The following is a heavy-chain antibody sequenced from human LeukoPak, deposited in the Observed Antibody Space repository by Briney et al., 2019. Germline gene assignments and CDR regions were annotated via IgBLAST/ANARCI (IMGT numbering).Heavy chain of an antibody. D-gene: IGHD3-10*02. J-gene: IGHJ4*02. Sequence: ASVKVSCKASGYIFTSYDINWVRQATGQGLEWMGWMDPNSGNTGYAQKFQGRVTMTRNTSISTAYMELSSLRSEDTAVYYCASPRFQDLFGELSLGNWGQGTLVTVSS. CDR1: GYIFTSYD. CDR3: ASPRFQDLFGELSLGN. CDR2: MDPNSGNT. V-gene: IGHV1-8*01.